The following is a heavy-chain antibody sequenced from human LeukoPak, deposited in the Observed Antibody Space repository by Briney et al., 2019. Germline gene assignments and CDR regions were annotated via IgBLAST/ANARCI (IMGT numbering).Heavy chain of an antibody. CDR3: AGGGDKIDY. Sequence: SETLSLTCAVSGGSISSGGYSWSRIRQPPGKGLEWIGYIYHSGSTYYNPSLKSRVTISVDRSKNQFSLKLSSVTAADTAVYYCAGGGDKIDYWGQGTLVTVSS. J-gene: IGHJ4*02. V-gene: IGHV4-30-2*01. D-gene: IGHD4-23*01. CDR2: IYHSGST. CDR1: GGSISSGGYS.